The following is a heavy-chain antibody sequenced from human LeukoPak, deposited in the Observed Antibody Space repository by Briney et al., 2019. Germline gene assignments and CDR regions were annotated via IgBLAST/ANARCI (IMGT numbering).Heavy chain of an antibody. D-gene: IGHD6-19*01. CDR3: ARDGSSGWYWVDY. V-gene: IGHV3-33*01. CDR2: IWYDGSNK. J-gene: IGHJ4*02. Sequence: GGSLRLSCAASGFTFSSYGMHWVRQAPGKGLEWVAVIWYDGSNKYYADSVKGRFTISRDNSKNTLYLQMNSLIAEDTAVYYCARDGSSGWYWVDYWGQGTLVTVSS. CDR1: GFTFSSYG.